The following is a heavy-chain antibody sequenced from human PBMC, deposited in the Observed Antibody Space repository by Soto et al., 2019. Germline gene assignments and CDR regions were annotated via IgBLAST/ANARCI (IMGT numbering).Heavy chain of an antibody. CDR2: INSDGSST. CDR1: GFTFSSYW. Sequence: GGSLRLSCAASGFTFSSYWMHWVRQAPGKGLVWVSRINSDGSSTSYADSVKGRFTISSDNAKNTLYLQMNSLRAEDTAVYYCARDLDGVYYYYYMDVWGKGTTVTVSS. V-gene: IGHV3-74*01. J-gene: IGHJ6*03. D-gene: IGHD4-17*01. CDR3: ARDLDGVYYYYYMDV.